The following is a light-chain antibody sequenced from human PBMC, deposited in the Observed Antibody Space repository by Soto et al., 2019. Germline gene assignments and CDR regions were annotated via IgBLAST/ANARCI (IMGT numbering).Light chain of an antibody. J-gene: IGKJ1*01. CDR3: QQYGSSPRT. Sequence: EIVLTQSPGTLSLSTGERATLSCRASQSVSSNYLAWYQQKPGQAPRLLIYGASSRATGIPDRFSGSGSGAGFTLTISRLEPEDFAVYYCQQYGSSPRTFGQGTKVEIK. CDR2: GAS. V-gene: IGKV3-20*01. CDR1: QSVSSNY.